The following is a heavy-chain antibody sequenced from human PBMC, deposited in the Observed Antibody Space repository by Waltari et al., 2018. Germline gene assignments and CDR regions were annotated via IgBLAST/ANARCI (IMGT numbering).Heavy chain of an antibody. J-gene: IGHJ3*02. Sequence: QVQLQESGPGLVKPSQTLSLTCTVSGGSISSGSYYWSWIRQPAGKGLEWIGRIYTRGRPNYTPPPSSGVTISVDTSKNQFSLKVSSVTAADTAGDYWAGWGGGDLITTFTDAFDIWGQGTMVTVSS. D-gene: IGHD3-16*01. CDR2: IYTRGRP. V-gene: IGHV4-61*02. CDR1: GGSISSGSYY. CDR3: AGWGGGDLITTFTDAFDI.